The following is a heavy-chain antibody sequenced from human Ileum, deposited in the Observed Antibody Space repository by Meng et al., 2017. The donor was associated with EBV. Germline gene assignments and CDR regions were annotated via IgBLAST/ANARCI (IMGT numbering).Heavy chain of an antibody. Sequence: QLRRRECGPGLVEPSETLSITCTVSCGSISSSSYYWAWIRQPPGEGLEWIGSVVYSGTTYYTSSLKSRVSISVDTSKNQFSLKLSSVTAADTAVYYCARHHHSPTFDYWGQGTLVTVSS. J-gene: IGHJ4*02. CDR2: VVYSGTT. V-gene: IGHV4-39*01. CDR1: CGSISSSSYY. D-gene: IGHD1-14*01. CDR3: ARHHHSPTFDY.